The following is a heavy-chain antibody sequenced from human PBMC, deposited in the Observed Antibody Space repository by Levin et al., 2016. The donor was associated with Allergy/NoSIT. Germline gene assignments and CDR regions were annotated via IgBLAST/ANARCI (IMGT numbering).Heavy chain of an antibody. J-gene: IGHJ4*02. D-gene: IGHD3-10*01. Sequence: GGSLRLSCAASGFTFSSYAVNWVRQTPGKGLEWLSSISSSGNSKSYGGSLKGRFTISRNNAWSSLSLQMDSLRVEDTAVYYCARGRGSGTYSHFDLWGRGTLVTVSS. CDR3: ARGRGSGTYSHFDL. CDR1: GFTFSSYA. CDR2: ISSSGNSK. V-gene: IGHV3-21*06.